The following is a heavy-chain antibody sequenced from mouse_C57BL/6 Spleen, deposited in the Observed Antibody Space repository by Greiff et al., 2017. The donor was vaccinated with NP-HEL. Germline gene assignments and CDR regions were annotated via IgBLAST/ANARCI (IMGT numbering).Heavy chain of an antibody. CDR3: AKRPELGPYAMDY. CDR2: IYPGSGST. CDR1: GYTFTSYW. J-gene: IGHJ4*01. D-gene: IGHD4-1*01. Sequence: QVQLQQPGAELVKPGASVKMSCKASGYTFTSYWITWVKQRPGQGLEWIGDIYPGSGSTNYNEKFKGKATLTVDTSSSTAYMQLRSLTSEDSAVYYCAKRPELGPYAMDYWGQGTSVTVSS. V-gene: IGHV1-55*01.